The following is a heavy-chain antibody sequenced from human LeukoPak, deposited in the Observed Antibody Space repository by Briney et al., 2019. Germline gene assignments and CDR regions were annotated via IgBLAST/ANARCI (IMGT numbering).Heavy chain of an antibody. CDR1: GGSLSGYY. D-gene: IGHD6-19*01. CDR3: ASGGWYRGY. Sequence: KASETLSLTCAVYGGSLSGYYWTWIRQPPGKGLEWIGEINHSGSTNYNPSLKSRVTISVDTSKNQFSLKLSSVTAADTAVYYCASGGWYRGYWGQGTLVTVSS. CDR2: INHSGST. J-gene: IGHJ4*02. V-gene: IGHV4-34*01.